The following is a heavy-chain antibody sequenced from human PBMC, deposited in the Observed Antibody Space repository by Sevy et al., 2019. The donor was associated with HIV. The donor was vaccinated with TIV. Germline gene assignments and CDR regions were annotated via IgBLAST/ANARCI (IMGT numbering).Heavy chain of an antibody. J-gene: IGHJ6*02. CDR1: GFTFSSYE. CDR2: IGSLGSPI. CDR3: VRVGIETAFYGMDV. V-gene: IGHV3-48*03. Sequence: GGSLRLSCAVSGFTFSSYEMNWVRQAPGKGLEWVSYIGSLGSPINYADSVKARITISRDNAKNSLYLQMNSLRAEDTAVYYCVRVGIETAFYGMDVWGQGTTVTVSS.